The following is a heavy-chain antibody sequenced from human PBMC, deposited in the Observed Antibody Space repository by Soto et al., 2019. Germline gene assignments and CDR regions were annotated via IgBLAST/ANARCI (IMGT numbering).Heavy chain of an antibody. CDR2: IYYSGST. D-gene: IGHD5-12*01. Sequence: SETLSLTCTVSGGSVSSGSYYWSWIRQPPGKGLEWIGYIYYSGSTNYNPSLKSRVTISVDTSKNQFSLKLSSVTAADTAVYCCASLVEMATITPFDYWGQGTLVTVS. CDR1: GGSVSSGSYY. V-gene: IGHV4-61*01. CDR3: ASLVEMATITPFDY. J-gene: IGHJ4*02.